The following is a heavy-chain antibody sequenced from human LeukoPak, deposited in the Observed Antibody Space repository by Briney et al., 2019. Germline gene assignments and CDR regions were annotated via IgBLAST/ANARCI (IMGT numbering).Heavy chain of an antibody. CDR3: ARDHHCSSTSCYTGDAFDI. CDR1: GYTFTSYY. Sequence: EASVKVSCKASGYTFTSYYMHWVRQAPGQGLEWMGIINPSGGSTSYAQKFQGRVTMTRDTSTSTVYMELSSLRSEDTAVYYCARDHHCSSTSCYTGDAFDIWGQGTMVTVSS. CDR2: INPSGGST. J-gene: IGHJ3*02. V-gene: IGHV1-46*01. D-gene: IGHD2-2*02.